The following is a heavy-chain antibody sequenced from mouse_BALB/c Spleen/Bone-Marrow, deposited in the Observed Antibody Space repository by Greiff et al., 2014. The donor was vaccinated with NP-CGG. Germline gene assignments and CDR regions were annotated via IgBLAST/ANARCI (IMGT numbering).Heavy chain of an antibody. J-gene: IGHJ4*01. Sequence: EVQLQQSGAELVKPGASVKLSCTASGFNIKDTYMHWVKQRPEQGLEWIGRIDPASGNTKYDPKFQGKATITADTSSNTAYLQLSSLTSEDTAVYYCARWEYYAMDYWGRGTSVTVSS. CDR3: ARWEYYAMDY. D-gene: IGHD4-1*01. CDR2: IDPASGNT. CDR1: GFNIKDTY. V-gene: IGHV14-3*02.